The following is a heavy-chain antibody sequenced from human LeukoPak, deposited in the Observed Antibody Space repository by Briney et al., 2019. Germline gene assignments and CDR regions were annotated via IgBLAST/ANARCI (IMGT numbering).Heavy chain of an antibody. D-gene: IGHD3-22*01. CDR2: IIPIFGTA. CDR3: ARDSSGYLGYFDY. J-gene: IGHJ4*02. CDR1: GGTFSSYA. V-gene: IGHV1-69*05. Sequence: SVMVSCKASGGTFSSYAISWVRQAPGQGLEWMGGIIPIFGTANYAQKLQGRVTITTDESTSTAYMELSSLRSEDTAVYYCARDSSGYLGYFDYWGQGTLVTVSS.